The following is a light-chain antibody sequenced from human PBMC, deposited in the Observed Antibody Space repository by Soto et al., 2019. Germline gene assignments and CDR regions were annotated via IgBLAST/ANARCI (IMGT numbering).Light chain of an antibody. CDR3: QQYADFFS. CDR2: DAS. V-gene: IGKV1-5*01. Sequence: DIQLTQSPSSLSASLGDRLTITCRASQSASTWLVWYQQKPGKPPKLLIYDASNLQSGVPLRFSGSGSGTVFTLTISSLQADDFATYYCQQYADFFSFGGGTKVEI. J-gene: IGKJ4*01. CDR1: QSASTW.